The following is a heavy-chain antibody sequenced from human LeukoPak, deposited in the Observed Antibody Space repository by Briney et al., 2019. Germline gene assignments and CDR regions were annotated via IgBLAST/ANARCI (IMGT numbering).Heavy chain of an antibody. CDR1: GYSISSGYY. CDR3: ARHRSLDRGTTVLDY. D-gene: IGHD1-7*01. J-gene: IGHJ4*02. V-gene: IGHV4-38-2*01. CDR2: IYHSGST. Sequence: SETLSLTCAVSGYSISSGYYWGWIRQPPGKGLEGIGRIYHSGSTYYNQSLKSRVTISVDTSKNQFSLKLSSVTAADTAVYYCARHRSLDRGTTVLDYWGQGTLVTVSS.